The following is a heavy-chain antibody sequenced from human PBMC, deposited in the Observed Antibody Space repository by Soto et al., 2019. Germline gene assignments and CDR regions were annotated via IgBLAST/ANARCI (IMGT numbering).Heavy chain of an antibody. V-gene: IGHV3-48*01. CDR3: ARTNSNLDAFDI. D-gene: IGHD3-22*01. CDR1: GFTSSSND. Sequence: GRPMRLSCVAAGFTSSSNDMNWVRQAKGKGLEWVSYISSSSSPIYYADSVRGRFTISRDNAKNSLYLQMNSLRAEDTAVYYWARTNSNLDAFDIWGQGTMVTVSS. J-gene: IGHJ3*02. CDR2: ISSSSSPI.